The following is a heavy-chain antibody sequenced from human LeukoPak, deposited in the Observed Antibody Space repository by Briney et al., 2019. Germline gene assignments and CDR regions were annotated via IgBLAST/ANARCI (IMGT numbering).Heavy chain of an antibody. CDR1: GFTFSSYS. J-gene: IGHJ4*02. CDR2: ISSSSSYI. D-gene: IGHD2-2*02. V-gene: IGHV3-21*01. Sequence: GGSPRLSCAASGFTFSSYSMNWVRQAPGKGLEWVSSISSSSSYIYYADSVKGRFTISRDNAKNSLYLQMNSLRAEDTAVYYCATDIVVVPAAIETDYWGQGTLVTVSS. CDR3: ATDIVVVPAAIETDY.